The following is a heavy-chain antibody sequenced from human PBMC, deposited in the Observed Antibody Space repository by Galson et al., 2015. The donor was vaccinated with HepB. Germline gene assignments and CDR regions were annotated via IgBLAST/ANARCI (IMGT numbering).Heavy chain of an antibody. Sequence: SLRLSCAASGFTFSSYGMHWVRQTPGKGLEWVAVISYDGSNKYYADSVKGRFTISRDNSKNTLYLQMNSLRAEDTAVYYCAKDARELLSPFFDYWGQGTLVTVSS. CDR1: GFTFSSYG. D-gene: IGHD1-26*01. CDR3: AKDARELLSPFFDY. J-gene: IGHJ4*02. V-gene: IGHV3-30*18. CDR2: ISYDGSNK.